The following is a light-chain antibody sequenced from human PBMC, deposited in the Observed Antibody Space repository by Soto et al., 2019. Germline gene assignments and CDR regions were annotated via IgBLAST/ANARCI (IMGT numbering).Light chain of an antibody. CDR1: QGVGSY. CDR3: QQRYNWPPIT. CDR2: DAS. J-gene: IGKJ5*01. Sequence: SPATLSLSPGERATLSCRASQGVGSYLAWYQQKPGQALRLLIYDASSRATGIPARFSGSGSGTDFTLTISSLEPEDFAVYYGQQRYNWPPITLGHCARLEIK. V-gene: IGKV3-11*01.